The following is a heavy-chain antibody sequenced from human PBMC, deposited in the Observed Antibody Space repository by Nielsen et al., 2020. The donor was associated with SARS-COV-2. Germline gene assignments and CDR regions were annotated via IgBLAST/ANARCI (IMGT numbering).Heavy chain of an antibody. CDR1: GGSTSSYF. CDR3: ARLRYSYGSPRLDY. D-gene: IGHD5-18*01. J-gene: IGHJ4*02. Sequence: SETLSLTCTVTGGSTSSYFWSWIRQPPGKGLEWIGYMYHSGSTNYNPSLKSRVTISVDTSKNQVSLNLTSVTAADTAVYYCARLRYSYGSPRLDYWGQGTLVTVSS. V-gene: IGHV4-59*08. CDR2: MYHSGST.